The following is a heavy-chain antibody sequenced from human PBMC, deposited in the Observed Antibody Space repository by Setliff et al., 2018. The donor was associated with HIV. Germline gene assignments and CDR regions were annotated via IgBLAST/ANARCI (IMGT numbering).Heavy chain of an antibody. D-gene: IGHD3-16*01. Sequence: PSETLSLTCTVSGDSISGRFWNWIRQTPDKGLEWIGRVYYSGLDDLNPSLQSRLTISVATSKKQFSLSLTSVTAADTAIYYCARGITPTTRPGYYYMDVWGKGTTVTVSS. CDR3: ARGITPTTRPGYYYMDV. V-gene: IGHV4-59*11. J-gene: IGHJ6*03. CDR2: VYYSGLD. CDR1: GDSISGRF.